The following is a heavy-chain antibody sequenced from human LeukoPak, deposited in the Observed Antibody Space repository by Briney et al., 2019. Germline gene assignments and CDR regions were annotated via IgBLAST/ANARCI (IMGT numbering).Heavy chain of an antibody. CDR2: TYYRSKWYN. V-gene: IGHV6-1*01. CDR1: GDSVSGSSVA. J-gene: IGHJ5*02. D-gene: IGHD6-19*01. Sequence: SQTLSLTCAISGDSVSGSSVAWNWIRQSPSRGLEWLRRTYYRSKWYNDYAVTVKGRITINPDTSKNQFSLQLNSVTPEDTAVYYCGRSGGEQWLGNWFDPWGQGTLVTVSS. CDR3: GRSGGEQWLGNWFDP.